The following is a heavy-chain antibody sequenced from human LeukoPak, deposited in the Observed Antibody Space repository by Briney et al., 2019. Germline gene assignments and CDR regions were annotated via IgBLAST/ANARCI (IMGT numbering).Heavy chain of an antibody. J-gene: IGHJ4*02. CDR2: IYTSGST. CDR1: GGSISSGSYY. CDR3: ARDSTRWYY. V-gene: IGHV4-61*02. D-gene: IGHD6-13*01. Sequence: SQTLSLTCTVSGGSISSGSYYWSWIRQPAGKGLEWIGRIYTSGSTNYNPSLKSRVTISVDTSKNQFSLKLSSVTDADTAVYYCARDSTRWYYWGQGTLVTVSS.